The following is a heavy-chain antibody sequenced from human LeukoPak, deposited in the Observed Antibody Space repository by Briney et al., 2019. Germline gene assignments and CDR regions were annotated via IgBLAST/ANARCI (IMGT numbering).Heavy chain of an antibody. CDR1: GGTFSSYT. Sequence: ASVKVSCKASGGTFSSYTISWVRQAPGQGLEWMGRIIPILGIANYAQKLEGRVTITADKSTRTAYMEVSSLRSEDTTVYYCAREIDTGYFDYWGQGTLVTVSS. D-gene: IGHD1-14*01. V-gene: IGHV1-69*04. CDR2: IIPILGIA. CDR3: AREIDTGYFDY. J-gene: IGHJ4*02.